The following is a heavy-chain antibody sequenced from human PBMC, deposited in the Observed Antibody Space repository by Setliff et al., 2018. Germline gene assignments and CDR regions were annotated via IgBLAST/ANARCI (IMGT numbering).Heavy chain of an antibody. CDR1: GGTFSNYD. Sequence: SVKVSCKASGGTFSNYDISWVRQAPGQGLEWMGGIIPIFGTTNYAQRFQGRVTITTDESTSTAYMELSSLGSEDTAVYYCARERGDIVTTTSYYYYLDVCGKGTTVTVSS. J-gene: IGHJ6*03. CDR3: ARERGDIVTTTSYYYYLDV. V-gene: IGHV1-69*05. D-gene: IGHD5-12*01. CDR2: IIPIFGTT.